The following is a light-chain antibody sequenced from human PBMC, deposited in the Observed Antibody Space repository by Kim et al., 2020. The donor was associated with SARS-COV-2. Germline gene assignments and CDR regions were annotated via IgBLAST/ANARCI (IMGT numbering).Light chain of an antibody. V-gene: IGKV3-15*01. J-gene: IGKJ2*01. CDR2: GVS. CDR3: QQYNNWPYT. CDR1: QSVSSN. Sequence: SVSPGERATRSCRASQSVSSNLAWYQQKPGQAPRLLIYGVSTRATGIPARFSGSGSGTEFALTISSLQSEDFAVYYCQQYNNWPYTFGQGTKLEIK.